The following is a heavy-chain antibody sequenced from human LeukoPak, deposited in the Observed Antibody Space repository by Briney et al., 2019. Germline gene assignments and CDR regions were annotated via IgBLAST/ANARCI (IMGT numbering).Heavy chain of an antibody. V-gene: IGHV4-34*04. D-gene: IGHD4-17*01. Sequence: KSSETLSLTCAVYGGSFSGYYWSWIRQPPGKGLAGIGEINHSGGTHLNPSLKSRATKSLDTSKNHFSLKLTSVTAADTAVYYCASDDYGDLVNAFDIWGQGTMVTVSS. CDR3: ASDDYGDLVNAFDI. J-gene: IGHJ3*02. CDR1: GGSFSGYY. CDR2: INHSGGT.